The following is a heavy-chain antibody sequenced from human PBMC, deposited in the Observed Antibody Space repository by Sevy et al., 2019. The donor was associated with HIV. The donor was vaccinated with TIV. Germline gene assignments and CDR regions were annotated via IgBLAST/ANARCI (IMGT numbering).Heavy chain of an antibody. Sequence: SETLSLTCTVSGGSISSYYWSWIRQPPGKELEWIGYIYYRGSTNYNPSLTSRVTISVDTSKNHFSLRLSSVTAADPAVYYCARGEGVRGVTPGGIYYGMDVWGQGTTVTVSS. J-gene: IGHJ6*02. CDR1: GGSISSYY. D-gene: IGHD3-10*01. CDR3: ARGEGVRGVTPGGIYYGMDV. CDR2: IYYRGST. V-gene: IGHV4-59*01.